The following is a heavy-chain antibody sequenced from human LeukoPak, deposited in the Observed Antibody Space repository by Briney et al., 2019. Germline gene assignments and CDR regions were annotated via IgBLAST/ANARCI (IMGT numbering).Heavy chain of an antibody. V-gene: IGHV4-61*02. J-gene: IGHJ6*03. CDR3: ARERGELPLGDYYYNRAV. Sequence: SETLSLTCTVSGGSISSGSYYGSWIRQPAGKGLEWIGRIYTSGGTNYNPSLKSRVTISVDTSKNQFSLKLSSVTAAATAVYSCARERGELPLGDYYYNRAVWGKGTTVTIP. D-gene: IGHD1-26*01. CDR1: GGSISSGSYY. CDR2: IYTSGGT.